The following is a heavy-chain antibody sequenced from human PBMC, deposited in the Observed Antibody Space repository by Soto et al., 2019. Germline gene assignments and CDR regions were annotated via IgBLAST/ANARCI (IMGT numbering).Heavy chain of an antibody. D-gene: IGHD6-13*01. CDR2: IKQDGSEK. V-gene: IGHV3-7*01. J-gene: IGHJ4*02. CDR1: GFTFSSYW. CDR3: ARAARIADPGSPHPRGDDY. Sequence: GGSLRLSCAASGFTFSSYWMSWVRQAPGKGLEWVANIKQDGSEKYYVDSVKGRFTISRDNAKNSLYLQMNSLRAEDTAVYYCARAARIADPGSPHPRGDDYWGQGTLVTVSS.